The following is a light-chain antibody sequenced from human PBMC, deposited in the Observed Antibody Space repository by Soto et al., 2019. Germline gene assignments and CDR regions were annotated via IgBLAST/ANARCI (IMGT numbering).Light chain of an antibody. CDR2: GAS. V-gene: IGKV3-20*01. CDR1: QSVSTS. CDR3: QQYGSSPRT. J-gene: IGKJ1*01. Sequence: IRLTQSPGALSLSPGERATLSCRASQSVSTSLAWYQQKPGQAPRLLIYGASSRATGIPDRFSGSGSGTDFTLTISRLEPEDFAVYYCQQYGSSPRTFAQGTKVDI.